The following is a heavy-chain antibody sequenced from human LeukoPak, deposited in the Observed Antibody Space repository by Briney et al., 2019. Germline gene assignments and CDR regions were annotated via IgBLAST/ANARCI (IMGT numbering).Heavy chain of an antibody. CDR1: GGSISSYY. CDR2: VYYSGST. J-gene: IGHJ4*02. Sequence: SETLSLTCTVSGGSISSYYWSWIRQPPGKGLAWIGYVYYSGSTNYNPSLKSRVTISVDTSKNQFSLKLSSVTAADTAVYYCARHEYYGGNSPFDYWGQGTLVTVSS. CDR3: ARHEYYGGNSPFDY. V-gene: IGHV4-59*08. D-gene: IGHD4-17*01.